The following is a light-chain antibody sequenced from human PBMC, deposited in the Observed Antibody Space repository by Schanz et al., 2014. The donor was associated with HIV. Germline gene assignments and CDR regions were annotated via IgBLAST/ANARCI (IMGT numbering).Light chain of an antibody. Sequence: QSVLTQPPSASGTPGQRVTISCSGSTSNIGSNHVDWYQQLPGTAPRLLIQANNQRPSGVPDRFSGSGSGTSASLAISGLRSEDEADYYCAGWDDSLNVWVFGGGTKLTVL. CDR1: TSNIGSNH. V-gene: IGLV1-44*01. J-gene: IGLJ3*02. CDR2: ANN. CDR3: AGWDDSLNVWV.